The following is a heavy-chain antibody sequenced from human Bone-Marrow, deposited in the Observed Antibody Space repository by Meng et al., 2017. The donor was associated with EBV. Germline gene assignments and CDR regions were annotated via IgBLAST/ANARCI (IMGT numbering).Heavy chain of an antibody. Sequence: QVQLVGSGGGLVKPGASLRLSFVASGFTFSDYYMSWIRQAPGKGLEWVSYISSSGSTIYYADSVKGRFTISRDNAKNSLYLQMNSLRAEDTAVYYCARLRNWNDIEPWGQGTLVTVSS. CDR3: ARLRNWNDIEP. CDR1: GFTFSDYY. V-gene: IGHV3-11*01. J-gene: IGHJ4*02. D-gene: IGHD1-1*01. CDR2: ISSSGSTI.